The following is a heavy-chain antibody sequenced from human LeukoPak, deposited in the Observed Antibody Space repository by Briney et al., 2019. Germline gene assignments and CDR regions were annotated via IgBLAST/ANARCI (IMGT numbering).Heavy chain of an antibody. Sequence: ASVKVSCKASGYTFTSYGISWVRQAPGQGLEWMGWISAYNGNTNYAQKLQGRVTMTTDTSTSTAYMELRSLRSDDTAVYYCARDRYYDSSGYGWFDPWGQGTLVTVPS. J-gene: IGHJ5*02. D-gene: IGHD3-22*01. V-gene: IGHV1-18*01. CDR3: ARDRYYDSSGYGWFDP. CDR2: ISAYNGNT. CDR1: GYTFTSYG.